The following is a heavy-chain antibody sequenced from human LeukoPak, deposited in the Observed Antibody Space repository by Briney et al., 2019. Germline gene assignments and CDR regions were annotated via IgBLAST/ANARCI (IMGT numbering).Heavy chain of an antibody. CDR2: IIPIFGTA. CDR1: GYTFTGYY. J-gene: IGHJ6*03. Sequence: SVKVSCKASGYTFTGYYMHWVRQAPGQGLEWMGGIIPIFGTANYAQKFQGRVTITADESTSTAYMELSSLRSEDTAVYYCARVVRGMDVWSKGTTVTISS. CDR3: ARVVRGMDV. V-gene: IGHV1-69*13. D-gene: IGHD3-10*01.